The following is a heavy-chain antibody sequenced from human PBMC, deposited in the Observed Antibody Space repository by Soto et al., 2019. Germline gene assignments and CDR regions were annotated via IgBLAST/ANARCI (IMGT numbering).Heavy chain of an antibody. V-gene: IGHV3-21*01. Sequence: EVQLVESGGGLVKPGGSLRLSCAASGFTFSSYNMNWVRQAPGKGLEWVSSISSSSSYIYYADSVKGRFTISRDNAKNPLYLKMNSLRAEDTAVYYCARTRRDGYNNYYYYYGMDVWGQGTTVTVSS. J-gene: IGHJ6*02. D-gene: IGHD5-12*01. CDR2: ISSSSSYI. CDR3: ARTRRDGYNNYYYYYGMDV. CDR1: GFTFSSYN.